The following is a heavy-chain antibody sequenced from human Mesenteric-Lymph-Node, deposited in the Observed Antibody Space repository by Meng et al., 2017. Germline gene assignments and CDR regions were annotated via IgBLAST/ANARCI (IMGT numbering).Heavy chain of an antibody. CDR1: GFTFSSYE. V-gene: IGHV3-48*03. D-gene: IGHD3-10*01. CDR2: ISSSGSTI. J-gene: IGHJ6*02. CDR3: ARDKGGWFGELFPHYYYYGMDV. Sequence: GESLKISCAASGFTFSSYEMNWVRQAPGKGLEWVSYISSSGSTIYYADSVKGRFTISRDNAKNSLYLQMNSLRAEDTAVYYCARDKGGWFGELFPHYYYYGMDVWGQGTTVTVSS.